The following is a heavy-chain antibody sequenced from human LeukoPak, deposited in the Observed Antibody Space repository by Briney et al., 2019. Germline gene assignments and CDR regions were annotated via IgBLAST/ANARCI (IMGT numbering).Heavy chain of an antibody. V-gene: IGHV3-74*01. D-gene: IGHD2-2*02. CDR3: ARDRRLLYMTDY. CDR2: ISTDGSTT. Sequence: GGSLRLSCAASGFTFSRYWMYWVRQAPGKGLVWVSRISTDGSTTNYADSVKGRFTISRDNAKNTLYLQMSSLRVDDTAVYYCARDRRLLYMTDYWGQGTLVTVSS. J-gene: IGHJ4*02. CDR1: GFTFSRYW.